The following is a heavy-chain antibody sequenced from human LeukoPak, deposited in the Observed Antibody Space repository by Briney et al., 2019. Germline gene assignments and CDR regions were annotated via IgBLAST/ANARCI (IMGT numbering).Heavy chain of an antibody. J-gene: IGHJ4*02. Sequence: PGGSLRLACTASGFSFSDYYISWIRQAPGKGLEWISYISSRSTYISDADSVKGRFTISRDNAKNLLFLQMNSLRVADTALYYCARGGTGAFDYWGQGILVTVSS. CDR3: ARGGTGAFDY. V-gene: IGHV3-11*06. CDR1: GFSFSDYY. D-gene: IGHD2-8*02. CDR2: ISSRSTYI.